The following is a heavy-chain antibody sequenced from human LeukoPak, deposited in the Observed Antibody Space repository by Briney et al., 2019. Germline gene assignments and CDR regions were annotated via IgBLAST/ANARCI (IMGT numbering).Heavy chain of an antibody. Sequence: SETLSLTCSVSGGSMSNYYWSWIRQPPGKGLEWIGYMFYSGNSNYSPSLKSRVTISVDTSKNQLSLKVRSVTAADTAVYYCARAGTGWAFDYWGQGTLVTVSS. CDR2: MFYSGNS. D-gene: IGHD6-19*01. CDR3: ARAGTGWAFDY. V-gene: IGHV4-59*01. CDR1: GGSMSNYY. J-gene: IGHJ4*02.